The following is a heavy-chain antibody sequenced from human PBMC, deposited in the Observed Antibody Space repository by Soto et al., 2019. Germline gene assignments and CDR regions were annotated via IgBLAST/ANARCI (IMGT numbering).Heavy chain of an antibody. D-gene: IGHD3-22*01. CDR3: ARKNSRGYFNRFDP. CDR2: IYPADNDI. CDR1: GGPFTTYW. V-gene: IGHV5-51*01. Sequence: GESLKISCKVFGGPFTTYWIVWVRQKPGKGLEWMGAIYPADNDIRFNPSFQGRVTISADRSTSTAFLQWSSLKASDTATYYCARKNSRGYFNRFDPWGQGTQVTVYS. J-gene: IGHJ5*02.